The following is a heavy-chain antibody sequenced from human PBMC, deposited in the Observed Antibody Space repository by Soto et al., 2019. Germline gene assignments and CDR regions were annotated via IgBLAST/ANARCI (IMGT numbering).Heavy chain of an antibody. CDR1: GFTFSNAW. V-gene: IGHV3-15*07. D-gene: IGHD3-22*01. Sequence: NPGGSLRLSCAASGFTFSNAWINWVRQTPGRGLEWVGRVKSKNDGGTTDFAAPVKGRFAISRDDSKNMAYLEMNSLQTEDTAMYYCTIVSYITTITVRFVYWGHGILVTVSS. J-gene: IGHJ4*01. CDR2: VKSKNDGGTT. CDR3: TIVSYITTITVRFVY.